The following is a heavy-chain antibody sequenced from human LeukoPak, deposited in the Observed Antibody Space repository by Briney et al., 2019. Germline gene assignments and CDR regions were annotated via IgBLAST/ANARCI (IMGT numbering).Heavy chain of an antibody. V-gene: IGHV3-30*02. CDR3: AKVKSGNYNGFDD. CDR1: GFTFSTYG. CDR2: IQYDGGIK. Sequence: GGSLRLSCAASGFTFSTYGMHWVRQAPGKGLDWVAFIQYDGGIKYSADSVKGRFTISRDNSKKTLYLQMNSLRAEDTAVYYCAKVKSGNYNGFDDWGQGTLVTVFS. J-gene: IGHJ4*02. D-gene: IGHD1-26*01.